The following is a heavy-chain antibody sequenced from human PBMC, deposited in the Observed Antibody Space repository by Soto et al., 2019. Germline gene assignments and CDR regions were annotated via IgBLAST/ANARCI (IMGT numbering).Heavy chain of an antibody. CDR2: INPSSGGT. CDR1: GYPFTGPY. CDR3: ARDFRTYSHGVDV. D-gene: IGHD4-4*01. V-gene: IGHV1-2*02. J-gene: IGHJ6*01. Sequence: ASVKVSCKASGYPFTGPYIYWVRQAPGQGLEWMGWINPSSGGTEFAEKFQGRVTVTRDTSIRTVFLELNSLTSDDTGVYFCARDFRTYSHGVDVW.